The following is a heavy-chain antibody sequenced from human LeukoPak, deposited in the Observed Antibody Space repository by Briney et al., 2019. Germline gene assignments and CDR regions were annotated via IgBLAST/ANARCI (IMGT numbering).Heavy chain of an antibody. CDR2: MNPNSGNT. CDR3: ARVRRPYSSGWYGVY. CDR1: GYTFTSYD. Sequence: ASVKVSCKASGYTFTSYDINWVRQATGQGLEWMGWMNPNSGNTGYAQKFQGRVTMTRNTSISTAYMELSSLRSEGTAVYYCARVRRPYSSGWYGVYWGQGTLVTVSS. J-gene: IGHJ4*02. V-gene: IGHV1-8*01. D-gene: IGHD6-19*01.